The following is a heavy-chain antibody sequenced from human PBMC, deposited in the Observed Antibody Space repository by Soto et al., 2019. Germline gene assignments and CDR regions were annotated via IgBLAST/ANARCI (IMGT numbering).Heavy chain of an antibody. CDR2: ISAYNGNT. V-gene: IGHV1-18*01. D-gene: IGHD3-3*01. CDR3: ARGNTIFGVVPEHRMDV. J-gene: IGHJ6*03. CDR1: GYTFTSYG. Sequence: ASVKVSCKASGYTFTSYGISWVRQAPGQGLEWMGWISAYNGNTNYAQKLQGRVTMTTDTSTSTAYMELRSLRSDDTAVYYCARGNTIFGVVPEHRMDVWGKGTTVTVSS.